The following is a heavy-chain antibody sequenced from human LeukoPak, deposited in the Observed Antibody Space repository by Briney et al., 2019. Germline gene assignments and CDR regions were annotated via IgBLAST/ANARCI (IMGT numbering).Heavy chain of an antibody. CDR3: ARNSRGGKTYYYYGMDV. D-gene: IGHD4-23*01. J-gene: IGHJ6*02. Sequence: ASVKVSCKASGYTSTSYAMNWVRQAPGQGLEWMGWINTNTGNPTYAQGFTGRFVFSLDTSVSTAYPQISSLKAEDTAVYYCARNSRGGKTYYYYGMDVWGQGTTVTASS. V-gene: IGHV7-4-1*02. CDR2: INTNTGNP. CDR1: GYTSTSYA.